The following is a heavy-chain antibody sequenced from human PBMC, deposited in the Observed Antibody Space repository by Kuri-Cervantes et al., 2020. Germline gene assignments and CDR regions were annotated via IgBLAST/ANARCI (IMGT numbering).Heavy chain of an antibody. CDR3: ARGHKYYYDSSGPHDAFDI. CDR2: ISYDGSNK. D-gene: IGHD3-22*01. Sequence: GESLKISCAASGFTFSSYAMSWVRQAPGKGLEWVAVISYDGSNKYYADSVKGRFTISRDNSKNTLYLQMNSLRAEDTAVYYCARGHKYYYDSSGPHDAFDIWGQGTMVTVSS. CDR1: GFTFSSYA. J-gene: IGHJ3*02. V-gene: IGHV3-30-3*01.